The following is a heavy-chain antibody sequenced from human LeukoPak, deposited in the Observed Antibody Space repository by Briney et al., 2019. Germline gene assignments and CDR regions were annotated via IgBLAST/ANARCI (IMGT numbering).Heavy chain of an antibody. CDR3: ARDPTTRSNRAQFYSDY. Sequence: GRSLRLSCAASGFTFSSYGMHWVRQAPGKGLEWVAVISLNGGDTNYAGSVKGRFTISRDNSKNTLYLQMNSLRAEDTAVYYCARDPTTRSNRAQFYSDYWGQGTLVIVSS. CDR1: GFTFSSYG. J-gene: IGHJ4*02. CDR2: ISLNGGDT. D-gene: IGHD4-17*01. V-gene: IGHV3-30*19.